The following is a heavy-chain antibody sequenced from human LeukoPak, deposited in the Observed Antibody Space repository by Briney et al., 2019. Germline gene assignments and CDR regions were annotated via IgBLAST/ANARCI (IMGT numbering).Heavy chain of an antibody. CDR2: INHSGST. V-gene: IGHV4-39*07. Sequence: SETLSLACTVSGGSISSGGYYWSWIRQPPGKGLEWIGEINHSGSTNYNPSLKSRVTISVDTSKNQFSLKLSSVTAADTAVYYCARGTYYYDSSGYYPQLDYWGQGTLVTVSS. CDR1: GGSISSGGYY. J-gene: IGHJ4*02. CDR3: ARGTYYYDSSGYYPQLDY. D-gene: IGHD3-22*01.